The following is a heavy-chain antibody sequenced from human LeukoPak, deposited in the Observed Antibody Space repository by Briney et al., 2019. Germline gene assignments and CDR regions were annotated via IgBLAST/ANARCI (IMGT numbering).Heavy chain of an antibody. D-gene: IGHD6-13*01. CDR1: RIASSNYK. Sequence: TPSCAADRIASSNYKMQRVGQAAGKGMEWVAVIWFDGSNKFYADSVKGRFTISRDNSKNTLYLQMNSLRAEDTAVYYCASSAGALIDCWGQGTLVIVSS. V-gene: IGHV3-33*01. CDR3: ASSAGALIDC. CDR2: IWFDGSNK. J-gene: IGHJ4*02.